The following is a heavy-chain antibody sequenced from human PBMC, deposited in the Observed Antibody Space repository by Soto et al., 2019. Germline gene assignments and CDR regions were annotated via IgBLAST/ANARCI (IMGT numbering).Heavy chain of an antibody. Sequence: GGSLRLSCAASGFTFSSYWMSWVRQAPGKGLEWVAHIKQDGSEKYYVGSVKGRFTISRDNAKNSLYLQMNSLRAEDTAVYYCARDGALKGAMMDVRGQGTTVTVSS. D-gene: IGHD2-2*01. J-gene: IGHJ6*02. CDR2: IKQDGSEK. CDR3: ARDGALKGAMMDV. CDR1: GFTFSSYW. V-gene: IGHV3-7*01.